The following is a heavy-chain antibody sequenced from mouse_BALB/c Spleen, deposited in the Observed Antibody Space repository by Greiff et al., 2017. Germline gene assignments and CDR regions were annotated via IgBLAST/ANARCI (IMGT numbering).Heavy chain of an antibody. CDR2: ISSGSSTI. CDR3: ARSNYYGHFDY. D-gene: IGHD1-2*01. V-gene: IGHV5-17*02. J-gene: IGHJ2*01. CDR1: GFTFSSFG. Sequence: EVQGVESGGGLVQPGGSRKLSCAASGFTFSSFGMHWVRQAPEKGLEWVAYISSGSSTIYYADTVKGRFTISRDNPKNTLFLQMTSLRSEDTAMYYCARSNYYGHFDYWGQGTTLTVSS.